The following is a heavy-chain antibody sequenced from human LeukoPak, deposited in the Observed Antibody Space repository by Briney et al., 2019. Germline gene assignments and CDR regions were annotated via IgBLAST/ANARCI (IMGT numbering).Heavy chain of an antibody. CDR2: INPNSGGT. D-gene: IGHD2-2*01. Sequence: ASVKVSCKASGYTFTGYYMHLVRQAPGQGLEWMGWINPNSGGTNYAQKFQGRVTMTRDTSISTAYMELSRLRSDDTAVYYCARIVGRPAAAIHLLGYWGQGTLVTVSS. CDR1: GYTFTGYY. CDR3: ARIVGRPAAAIHLLGY. V-gene: IGHV1-2*02. J-gene: IGHJ4*02.